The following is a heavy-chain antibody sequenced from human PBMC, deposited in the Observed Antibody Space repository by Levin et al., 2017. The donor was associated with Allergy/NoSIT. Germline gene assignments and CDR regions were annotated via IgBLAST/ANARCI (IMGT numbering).Heavy chain of an antibody. CDR1: GFTFSSYG. CDR3: AKEASSGYFDY. D-gene: IGHD3-22*01. Sequence: GGSLRLSCAASGFTFSSYGMHWVRQAPGKGLEWVAVISYDGSNKYYADSVKGRFTISRDNSKNTLYLQMNSLRAEDTAVYYCAKEASSGYFDYWGQGTLVTVSS. J-gene: IGHJ4*02. V-gene: IGHV3-30*18. CDR2: ISYDGSNK.